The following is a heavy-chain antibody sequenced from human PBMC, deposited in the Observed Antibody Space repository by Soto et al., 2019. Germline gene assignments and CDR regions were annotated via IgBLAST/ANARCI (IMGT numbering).Heavy chain of an antibody. CDR3: ARVESSGYDFWSGYYGGMDV. D-gene: IGHD3-3*01. CDR2: INSDGSST. CDR1: GFTFSSYW. J-gene: IGHJ6*02. Sequence: AGGSLRLSCAASGFTFSSYWMHWVRQAPGKGLVWVSRINSDGSSTSYADSVKGRFTISRDNAKNTLYLQMNSLRAEDTAVYYCARVESSGYDFWSGYYGGMDVWGQGTTVTVSS. V-gene: IGHV3-74*01.